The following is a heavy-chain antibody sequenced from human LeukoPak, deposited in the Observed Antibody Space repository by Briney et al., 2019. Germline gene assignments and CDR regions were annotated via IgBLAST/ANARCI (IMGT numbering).Heavy chain of an antibody. J-gene: IGHJ4*02. CDR2: IYTSGST. Sequence: SETLSLTCTVSGGSISSGSYYWSWIRPPAGKGLEWIGRIYTSGSTNYNPSLKSRVTISIDTSKNQFSLKLTSVTAADTAVYYCARMTHGSGFDYWGQGSLVTVSS. D-gene: IGHD5-24*01. CDR3: ARMTHGSGFDY. CDR1: GGSISSGSYY. V-gene: IGHV4-61*02.